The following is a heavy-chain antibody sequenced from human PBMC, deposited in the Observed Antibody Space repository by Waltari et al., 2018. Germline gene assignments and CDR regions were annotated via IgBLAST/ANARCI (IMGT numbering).Heavy chain of an antibody. CDR1: GFPFNTYA. D-gene: IGHD5-12*01. CDR2: ISGTGAST. Sequence: EEQLLESGGGQVQPGGSLRVSCEVSGFPFNTYAMSWVRQTPGKGLEWISSISGTGASTYYADSVKGRLTISRDNSKNKLYLQMDSLRTEDTAMYYCVKNSGYTNSWRDLWGQGTLVTVSS. J-gene: IGHJ4*02. CDR3: VKNSGYTNSWRDL. V-gene: IGHV3-23*01.